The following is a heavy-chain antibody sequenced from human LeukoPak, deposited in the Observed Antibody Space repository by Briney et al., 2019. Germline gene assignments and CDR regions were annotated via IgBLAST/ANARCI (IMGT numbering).Heavy chain of an antibody. CDR3: ARSGSGSYYKAFDP. V-gene: IGHV1-2*02. CDR1: GYSFTDYY. Sequence: ASVKVSCKASGYSFTDYYIHWVRQAPGQGLEWMGWINPASGGTSYAQKFQGRVTMTRDTSTSTVYLELSSLRSEDTAVYYCARSGSGSYYKAFDPWGQGTLVTVSS. J-gene: IGHJ5*02. CDR2: INPASGGT. D-gene: IGHD3-10*01.